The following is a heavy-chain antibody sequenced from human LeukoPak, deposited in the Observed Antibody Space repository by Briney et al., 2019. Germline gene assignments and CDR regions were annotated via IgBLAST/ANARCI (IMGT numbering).Heavy chain of an antibody. Sequence: PSQTLSLTCAVSGGSISSGGYSWSWIRQPPGKGLEWIGYIYHSGSTYYNPSLKSRVTISVDRSKNQFFLKLSSVTAADTAVYYCARGAYYYDSSGYRNYWFDPWGQGTLVTVSS. V-gene: IGHV4-30-2*01. J-gene: IGHJ5*02. CDR2: IYHSGST. CDR3: ARGAYYYDSSGYRNYWFDP. D-gene: IGHD3-22*01. CDR1: GGSISSGGYS.